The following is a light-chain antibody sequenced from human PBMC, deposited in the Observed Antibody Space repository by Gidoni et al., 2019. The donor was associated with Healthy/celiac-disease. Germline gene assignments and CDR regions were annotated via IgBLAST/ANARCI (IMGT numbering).Light chain of an antibody. CDR1: QSVLYSSNNKNY. V-gene: IGKV4-1*01. J-gene: IGKJ3*01. CDR2: WAS. CDR3: QQYYSTPT. Sequence: PDSLAVSLGERATINCKSSQSVLYSSNNKNYLAWYQQKPGQPPKLLIYWASTRESGVPDRFSGSGSGTDFTLTISSLQAEDVAVYYCQQYYSTPTFXPXTKVDIK.